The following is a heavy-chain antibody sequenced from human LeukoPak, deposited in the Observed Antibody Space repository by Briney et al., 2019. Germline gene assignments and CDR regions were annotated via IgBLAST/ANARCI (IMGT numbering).Heavy chain of an antibody. CDR1: GYTFTSYG. CDR3: ARIQIGVRGAYRWFDP. J-gene: IGHJ5*02. D-gene: IGHD3-10*01. V-gene: IGHV1-18*01. CDR2: ISAYNGNT. Sequence: ASVKVSCKASGYTFTSYGISWVRQAPGQGLEWMGWISAYNGNTNYAQKLQGRVTMTTDTSTSTAYMELRSLRSDDTAVYYCARIQIGVRGAYRWFDPWGQGTLVTVSS.